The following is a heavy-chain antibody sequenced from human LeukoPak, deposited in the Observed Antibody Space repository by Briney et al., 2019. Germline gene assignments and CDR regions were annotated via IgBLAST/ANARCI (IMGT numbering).Heavy chain of an antibody. J-gene: IGHJ2*01. D-gene: IGHD5-18*01. CDR3: ARDPGYSSPWYFDL. Sequence: PSETLSLTCTVSGGSISSYYWSWIRQPAGKGLEWIGRIYTSGSTNYNPSLKSLVTMSVDTSKNQFSLKLSSVTAADTAVYYCARDPGYSSPWYFDLWGRGTLVTVSS. V-gene: IGHV4-4*07. CDR2: IYTSGST. CDR1: GGSISSYY.